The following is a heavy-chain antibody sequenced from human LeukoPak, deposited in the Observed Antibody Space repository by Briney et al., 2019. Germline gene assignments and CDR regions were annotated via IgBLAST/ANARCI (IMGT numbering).Heavy chain of an antibody. CDR1: GFTFSTYT. Sequence: GGSLRLSCAASGFTFSTYTMNWVRQAPGKGLEWVSSISSSSSYIYYADSMKGRFTISRDNSKNTLYLQMNSLRAEDTAVYYCAKDHVAVAGTSPYYYYYYMDVWGKGTTVTISS. J-gene: IGHJ6*03. CDR2: ISSSSSYI. V-gene: IGHV3-21*01. D-gene: IGHD6-19*01. CDR3: AKDHVAVAGTSPYYYYYYMDV.